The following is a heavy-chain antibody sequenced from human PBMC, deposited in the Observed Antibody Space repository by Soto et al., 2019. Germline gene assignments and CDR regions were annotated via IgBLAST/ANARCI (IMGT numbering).Heavy chain of an antibody. J-gene: IGHJ4*02. V-gene: IGHV4-4*07. CDR2: IYTSGST. CDR3: ARDAPVGGYDLARLDY. Sequence: PSKTLSLTCTVSGGSISSYYWSWIRQPAGKGLEWIGRIYTSGSTNYNPSLKSRVTMSVDTSKNQFSLKLSSVTAADTAVYYCARDAPVGGYDLARLDYWGQGTLVTVSS. D-gene: IGHD5-12*01. CDR1: GGSISSYY.